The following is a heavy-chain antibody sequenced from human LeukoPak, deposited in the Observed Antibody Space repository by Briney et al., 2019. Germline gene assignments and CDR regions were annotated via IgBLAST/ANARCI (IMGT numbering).Heavy chain of an antibody. CDR3: AKGDDIGKHPTRAYYFDT. D-gene: IGHD5-24*01. V-gene: IGHV3-23*01. J-gene: IGHJ4*02. CDR1: GFTFSRHA. Sequence: GGSLRLSCAASGFTFSRHAMSWVRQAPGKGLEWVSTTGLNSVNTLCAESVQGRLSISRDNSKNTLDLQMDNLRVDDTAVYYCAKGDDIGKHPTRAYYFDTWGQGTLVTVSS. CDR2: TGLNSVNT.